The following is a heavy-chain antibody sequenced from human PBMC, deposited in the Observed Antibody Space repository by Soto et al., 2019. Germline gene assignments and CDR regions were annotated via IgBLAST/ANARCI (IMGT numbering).Heavy chain of an antibody. J-gene: IGHJ6*03. CDR3: TTDGNYYGSGSYYMEGIYHYYYYMEV. Sequence: GGSLRLSCAASGFTFSNAWMSWVRQAPGKGLEWVGRIKSKTDGGTTDYAAPVKGRFTISRDESKNTLYLQMNSLKTEDTAVYYFTTDGNYYGSGSYYMEGIYHYYYYMEVWGKETTVTVAS. V-gene: IGHV3-15*01. CDR2: IKSKTDGGTT. CDR1: GFTFSNAW. D-gene: IGHD3-10*01.